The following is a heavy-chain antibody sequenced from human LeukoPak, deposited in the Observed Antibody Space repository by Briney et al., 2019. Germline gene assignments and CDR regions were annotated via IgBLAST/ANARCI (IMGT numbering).Heavy chain of an antibody. V-gene: IGHV3-30*04. CDR3: ARDRIVTMIKDY. J-gene: IGHJ4*02. CDR1: GFTFSSYA. D-gene: IGHD3-22*01. Sequence: LAGGSLRLSCAASGFTFSSYAMHWVRQAPGKGLEWVAVISYDGSNKYYADSVKGRFTISRDNSKNTLYLQMNSLRAEDTAVYYCARDRIVTMIKDYWGQGTLVTVSS. CDR2: ISYDGSNK.